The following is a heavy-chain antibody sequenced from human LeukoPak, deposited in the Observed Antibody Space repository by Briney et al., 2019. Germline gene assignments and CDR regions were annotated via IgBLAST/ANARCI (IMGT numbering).Heavy chain of an antibody. V-gene: IGHV4-39*01. D-gene: IGHD3-10*01. Sequence: SETLSLTCTVSGGSISSSSYYWGWIRQPPGKGVEWIGSIYYSGSTYYHPARKSRVTISVDTSKNPFSLKLSSVTAADTAVYYCARLRLWFGELSDYWGQGTLVTVSS. CDR1: GGSISSSSYY. CDR3: ARLRLWFGELSDY. J-gene: IGHJ4*02. CDR2: IYYSGST.